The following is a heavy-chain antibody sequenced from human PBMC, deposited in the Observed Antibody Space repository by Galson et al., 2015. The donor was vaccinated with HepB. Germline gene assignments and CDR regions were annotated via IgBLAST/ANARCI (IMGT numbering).Heavy chain of an antibody. CDR3: ARFGYGKDIVVVPAAMEHPYYYGMDV. CDR2: IIPIFGTA. V-gene: IGHV1-69*13. J-gene: IGHJ6*02. Sequence: SVKVSCKASGGTFSSYAISWVRQAPGQGLERMGGIIPIFGTANYAQKFQGRVTITADESTSTAYMELSSLRSEDTAVYYCARFGYGKDIVVVPAAMEHPYYYGMDVWGQGTTVTVSS. CDR1: GGTFSSYA. D-gene: IGHD2-2*01.